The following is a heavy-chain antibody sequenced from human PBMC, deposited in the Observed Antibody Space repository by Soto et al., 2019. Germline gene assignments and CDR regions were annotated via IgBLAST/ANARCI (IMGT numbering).Heavy chain of an antibody. J-gene: IGHJ3*02. D-gene: IGHD2-15*01. V-gene: IGHV4-59*08. CDR3: ARHDYGYCSGGSCPRPDAFDI. Sequence: SETLSLTCTVSGGSISSYYLSWIRQPPGKGLEWIGYIYYSGSTNYNPSLKSRVTISVDTSKNQFSLKLSSVTAADTAVYYCARHDYGYCSGGSCPRPDAFDIWGQGTMVTVSS. CDR1: GGSISSYY. CDR2: IYYSGST.